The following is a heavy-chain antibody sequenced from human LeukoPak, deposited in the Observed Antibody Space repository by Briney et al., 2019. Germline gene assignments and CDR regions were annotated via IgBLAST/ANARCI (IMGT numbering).Heavy chain of an antibody. J-gene: IGHJ4*02. CDR3: ARQAGIAAAGTGFDY. Sequence: SETLSLTCTVSGGSISSGYYWGWIRQPPGKGLEWIGSIYHSGSTYYNPSLKSRVTISVDTSKNQFSLKLSSVTAADTAVYYCARQAGIAAAGTGFDYWGQGTLVTVSS. D-gene: IGHD6-13*01. CDR2: IYHSGST. V-gene: IGHV4-38-2*02. CDR1: GGSISSGYY.